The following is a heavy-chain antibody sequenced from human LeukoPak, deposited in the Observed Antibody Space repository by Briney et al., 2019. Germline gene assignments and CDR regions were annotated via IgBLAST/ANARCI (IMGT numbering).Heavy chain of an antibody. Sequence: ATVKLPCGSCGYIFTGYYMHWVRQAPGQGLEWVGWITHNSGDTNFTEEFQGRDTMTRDASISTAYMELSRLRSDDTAVYYCARDRSIAVVPAAISFSDYWGQGALVTVSS. D-gene: IGHD2-2*01. J-gene: IGHJ4*02. CDR1: GYIFTGYY. V-gene: IGHV1-2*02. CDR2: ITHNSGDT. CDR3: ARDRSIAVVPAAISFSDY.